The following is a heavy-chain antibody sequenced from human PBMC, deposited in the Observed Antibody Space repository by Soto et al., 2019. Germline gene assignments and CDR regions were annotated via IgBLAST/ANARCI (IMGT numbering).Heavy chain of an antibody. CDR2: NNAGSGKT. Sequence: QVQLVQSGAVEKKPGASVKVSCKTSGYTFTTYGMHWVRQAPGQRPEWLGWNNAGSGKTKYSQRFQGRVSITRDTSASTVYVDLSSLRSEDTAVYYCTVTTKTSYFDYWGQGTLVIVSS. V-gene: IGHV1-3*05. CDR1: GYTFTTYG. J-gene: IGHJ4*02. D-gene: IGHD4-17*01. CDR3: TVTTKTSYFDY.